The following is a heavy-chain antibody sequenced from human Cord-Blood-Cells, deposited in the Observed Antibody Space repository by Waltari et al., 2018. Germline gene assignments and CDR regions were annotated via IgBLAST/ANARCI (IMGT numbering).Heavy chain of an antibody. CDR3: GRDGGYSGYDAFDI. CDR2: ISDYKGNT. Sequence: QVQLVQSGAEVKKPGASAKVSCKASGYTFTSYGISWVRQAPGQGLEWMGWISDYKGNTNYAQKLQGRVTMTTDTPTSTAYLDLGILRSHDTAVYYRGRDGGYSGYDAFDIWGQGTMVTVSS. CDR1: GYTFTSYG. V-gene: IGHV1-18*04. D-gene: IGHD5-12*01. J-gene: IGHJ3*02.